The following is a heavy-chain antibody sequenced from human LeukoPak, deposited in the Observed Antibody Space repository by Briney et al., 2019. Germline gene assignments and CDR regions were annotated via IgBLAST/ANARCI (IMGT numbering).Heavy chain of an antibody. CDR3: AKPISGGLAVTADWFHP. J-gene: IGHJ5*01. D-gene: IGHD6-19*01. V-gene: IGHV3-23*01. Sequence: PGGSLRLSCAASGFAFSFYAMSWLRQPPGKALEWVSIINANSGTTSYAASVRGRFTISRDNSKNTLYLQVNTLRADDTATYYCAKPISGGLAVTADWFHPWGQGTLVVVSS. CDR1: GFAFSFYA. CDR2: INANSGTT.